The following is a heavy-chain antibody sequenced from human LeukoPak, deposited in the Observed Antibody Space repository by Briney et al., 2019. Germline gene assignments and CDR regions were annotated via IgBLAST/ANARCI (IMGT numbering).Heavy chain of an antibody. D-gene: IGHD6-6*01. V-gene: IGHV3-23*01. CDR3: AKPPEYHSYYYYMDV. J-gene: IGHJ6*03. CDR2: ISGSGGST. CDR1: GFTFSSYA. Sequence: GGSLRLSCAASGFTFSSYAMSWVRQAPGKGLEWVSAISGSGGSTYYADSVKGRFTISRDNSKNTLYLQMNSLRAEDTAVYYCAKPPEYHSYYYYMDVWGKGTTVTVSS.